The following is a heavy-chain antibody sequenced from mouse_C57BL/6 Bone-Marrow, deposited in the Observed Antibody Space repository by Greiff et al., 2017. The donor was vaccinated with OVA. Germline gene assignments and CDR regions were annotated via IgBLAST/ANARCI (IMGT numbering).Heavy chain of an antibody. V-gene: IGHV1-50*01. CDR3: ASVWSRDAMDY. CDR1: GYTFTSYW. J-gene: IGHJ4*01. Sequence: QVQLQQSGAELVKPGASVKLSCKASGYTFTSYWMQWVKQRPGQGLEWIGEIDPSDSYTNYNQKFKGKATLTVDTSSSTAYMQLSSLTSEDSAVYYCASVWSRDAMDYWGQGTSVTVSS. CDR2: IDPSDSYT. D-gene: IGHD2-10*02.